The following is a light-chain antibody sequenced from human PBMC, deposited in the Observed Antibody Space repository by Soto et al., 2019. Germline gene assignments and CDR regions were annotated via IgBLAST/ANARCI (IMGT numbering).Light chain of an antibody. CDR1: QTISSW. J-gene: IGKJ1*01. V-gene: IGKV1-5*03. Sequence: DIHMTQSPSSLSASVGDRVTITCRASQTISSWLAWYQQKPGKAPKLLIYKASTLKSGVPSRFSGSGSGTEFTLTISSLQPDDFATYYCQQYNSYSEAFGQGTKVDIK. CDR2: KAS. CDR3: QQYNSYSEA.